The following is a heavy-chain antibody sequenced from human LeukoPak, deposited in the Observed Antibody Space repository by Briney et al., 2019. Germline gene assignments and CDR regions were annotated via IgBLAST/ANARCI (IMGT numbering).Heavy chain of an antibody. CDR3: TRNTLGYGYWNY. J-gene: IGHJ4*02. CDR1: GLTFSSYW. Sequence: QSGGSLRLSCAASGLTFSSYWMHWVRQAPGKGLVWVSRINSDGSSTDYADSVKGRFTISRDNAKNTVYLQMNSLRAEDTAVYYCTRNTLGYGYWNYWGQGTLVTVSS. D-gene: IGHD4-17*01. V-gene: IGHV3-74*01. CDR2: INSDGSST.